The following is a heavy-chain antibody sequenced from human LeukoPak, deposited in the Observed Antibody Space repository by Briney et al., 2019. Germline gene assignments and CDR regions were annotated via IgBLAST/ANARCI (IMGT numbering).Heavy chain of an antibody. CDR1: GFTFSNYD. CDR2: ILHDGSKK. CDR3: ARYSGIIKTFDY. V-gene: IGHV3-30*03. Sequence: GVSLRLSCTASGFTFSNYDMHWVRQAPGKGLEWVALILHDGSKKYFADSVKGRFTVSRDNSKNTLYLQLNSLGAEDTAMYYCARYSGIIKTFDYWGQGTLVTVSS. J-gene: IGHJ4*02. D-gene: IGHD1-26*01.